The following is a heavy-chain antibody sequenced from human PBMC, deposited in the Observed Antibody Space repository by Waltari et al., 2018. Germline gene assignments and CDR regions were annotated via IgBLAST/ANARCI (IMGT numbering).Heavy chain of an antibody. V-gene: IGHV4-39*01. J-gene: IGHJ4*02. CDR1: GGSISSSSYY. CDR2: IYYSGST. CDR3: ARFGGSYYTWDY. D-gene: IGHD1-26*01. Sequence: QLQLQESGPGLVKPSETLSLTCTVSGGSISSSSYYWGWIRQPPGKGLEWIGSIYYSGSTYYNPSLKSRVTISVDTSKNQFSLKLSSVTAADTAVYYCARFGGSYYTWDYWGQGTLVTVSS.